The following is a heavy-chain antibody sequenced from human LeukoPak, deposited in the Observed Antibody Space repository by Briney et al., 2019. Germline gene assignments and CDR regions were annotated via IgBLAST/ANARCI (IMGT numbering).Heavy chain of an antibody. CDR3: ARGPSIVVVVAATHGYFDY. Sequence: GGSLRLSCAASGFTVSSNYMSWVRQAPGKGLEWVSVIYSGGSTYYADSVKGRFTISRDNSKNTLYLQMNSLRAEDTAVYYCARGPSIVVVVAATHGYFDYWGQGTLATVSS. D-gene: IGHD2-15*01. V-gene: IGHV3-66*02. CDR2: IYSGGST. J-gene: IGHJ4*02. CDR1: GFTVSSNY.